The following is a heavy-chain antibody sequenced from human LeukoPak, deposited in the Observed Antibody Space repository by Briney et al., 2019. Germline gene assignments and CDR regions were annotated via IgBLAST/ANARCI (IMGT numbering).Heavy chain of an antibody. D-gene: IGHD3-22*01. CDR3: ANTGDYYDSSGYLDY. V-gene: IGHV3-23*01. CDR1: GFTFSSYS. J-gene: IGHJ4*02. CDR2: ISGSGGST. Sequence: GGSLRLSCAASGFTFSSYSMNWVRQAPGKGLEWVSDISGSGGSTYYADSVKGRFTISRDNTKNTLYLQMHSLRAEDTAVYYCANTGDYYDSSGYLDYWGQGTLVTVSS.